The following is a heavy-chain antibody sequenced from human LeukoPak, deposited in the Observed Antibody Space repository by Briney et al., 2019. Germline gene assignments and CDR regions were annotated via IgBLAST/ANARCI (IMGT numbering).Heavy chain of an antibody. V-gene: IGHV4-34*01. CDR1: GGSFSGYY. CDR2: INHSGST. Sequence: SETLSLTCAVYGGSFSGYYWSWIRQPPGKGLEWIGEINHSGSTNYNPSLKSRVTISVETSKNQFSLKLSSVTAADTAVYYCARAGYTAMVDYWGQGTLVTVSS. D-gene: IGHD5-18*01. J-gene: IGHJ4*02. CDR3: ARAGYTAMVDY.